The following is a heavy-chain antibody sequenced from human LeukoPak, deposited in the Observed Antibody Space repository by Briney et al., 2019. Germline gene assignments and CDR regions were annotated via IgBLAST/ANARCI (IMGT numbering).Heavy chain of an antibody. CDR1: GFTLSNYG. CDR3: ARLGYGGSGWYFDY. CDR2: IWHDGSNK. Sequence: GRSLRLSCAASGFTLSNYGMHWVRQAPGKGLEWVAVIWHDGSNKYYADSVKGRFTISRDSSKNTLYLQMNSQRAEDTAVYYCARLGYGGSGWYFDYWGQGTLVTVSS. D-gene: IGHD6-19*01. J-gene: IGHJ4*02. V-gene: IGHV3-33*01.